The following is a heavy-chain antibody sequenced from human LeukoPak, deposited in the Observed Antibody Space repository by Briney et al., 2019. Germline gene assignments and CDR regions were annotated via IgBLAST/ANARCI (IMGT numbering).Heavy chain of an antibody. V-gene: IGHV4-59*01. CDR2: IYYSGST. CDR1: GGSISSYY. D-gene: IGHD3-10*01. Sequence: SETLSLTCTVSGGSISSYYWSWIRQPPGKGLEWIGYIYYSGSTNYNPSLKSRVTISVDTSKNQFSLKLSSVTAADTAVYYCARGRGEYYYGSGSYYNSIPTYYYYGMDVWGQGTTVTVSS. J-gene: IGHJ6*02. CDR3: ARGRGEYYYGSGSYYNSIPTYYYYGMDV.